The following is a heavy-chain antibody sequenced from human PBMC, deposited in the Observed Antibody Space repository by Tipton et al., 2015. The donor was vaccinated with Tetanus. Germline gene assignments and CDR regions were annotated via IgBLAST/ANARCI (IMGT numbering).Heavy chain of an antibody. CDR3: ARLQWLDAFDI. J-gene: IGHJ3*02. V-gene: IGHV4-34*01. D-gene: IGHD5-12*01. CDR1: GGSFSGYY. Sequence: LRLSCAVYGGSFSGYYWSWIRQPPGKGLEWIGEINHSGSTNYNPSLKSRVTISVDTSKNQFSLKLSSVTAADTAVYYCARLQWLDAFDIWGQGTMVTVSS. CDR2: INHSGST.